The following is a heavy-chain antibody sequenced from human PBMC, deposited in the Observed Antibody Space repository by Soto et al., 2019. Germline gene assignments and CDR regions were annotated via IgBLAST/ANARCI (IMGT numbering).Heavy chain of an antibody. D-gene: IGHD6-13*01. CDR3: ARDLNLGRAAG. CDR1: GYTFTSYS. CDR2: INPYNGNI. J-gene: IGHJ4*02. Sequence: QVQLVQSGAEVKKPGASVKVSCKASGYTFTSYSISWVRQAPGQGLEWMGWINPYNGNIKYAQKLQGRVTMTTDTSTSTAYMELRSLSSDDTAVYYCARDLNLGRAAGWGQGSLVTVSS. V-gene: IGHV1-18*01.